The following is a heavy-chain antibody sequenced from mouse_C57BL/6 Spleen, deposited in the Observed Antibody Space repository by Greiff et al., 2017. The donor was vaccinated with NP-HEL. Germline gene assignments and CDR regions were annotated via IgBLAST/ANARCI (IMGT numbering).Heavy chain of an antibody. CDR3: AREDIYYDYPAHFDY. D-gene: IGHD2-4*01. Sequence: EVQRVESGGGLVQPGGSLSLSCAASGFTFTDYYMSWVRQPPGKALEWLGFIRNKANGYTTEYSASVKGRFTISRDNSQSILYLNMNALRAEDSATYDSAREDIYYDYPAHFDYWGQGTTLTVSS. CDR1: GFTFTDYY. CDR2: IRNKANGYTT. V-gene: IGHV7-3*01. J-gene: IGHJ2*01.